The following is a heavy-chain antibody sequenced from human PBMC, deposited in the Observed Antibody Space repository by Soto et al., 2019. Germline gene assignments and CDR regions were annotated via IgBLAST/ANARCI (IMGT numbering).Heavy chain of an antibody. CDR2: IYYSGST. CDR3: AREELVYLDV. J-gene: IGHJ6*03. Sequence: SETLSLTCTVSGGSLSSYYWSWIRQPPGKGLEWIGYIYYSGSTNYNPSLKSRVTISVDTSKNQFSLKLSSVTAADTAVYYCAREELVYLDVWGKGTTVTVSS. V-gene: IGHV4-59*01. CDR1: GGSLSSYY. D-gene: IGHD3-10*01.